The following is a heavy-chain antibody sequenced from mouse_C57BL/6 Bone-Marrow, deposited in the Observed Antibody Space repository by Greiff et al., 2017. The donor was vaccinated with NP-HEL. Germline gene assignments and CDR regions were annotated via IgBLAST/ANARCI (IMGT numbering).Heavy chain of an antibody. Sequence: VKLVESGAELARPGASVKLSCKASGYTFTSYGISWVKQRTGQGLEWIGEIYPRSGNTYYNEKFKGKATLTADKSSSTAYMELRSLTSEDSAVYFCAPITTVVATDWYFDVWGTGTTVTVSS. J-gene: IGHJ1*03. CDR3: APITTVVATDWYFDV. CDR1: GYTFTSYG. D-gene: IGHD1-1*01. V-gene: IGHV1-81*01. CDR2: IYPRSGNT.